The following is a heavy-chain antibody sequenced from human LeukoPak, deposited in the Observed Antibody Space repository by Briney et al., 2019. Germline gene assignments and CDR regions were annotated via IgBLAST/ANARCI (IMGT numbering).Heavy chain of an antibody. V-gene: IGHV7-4-1*02. CDR1: GCTFTSYA. D-gene: IGHD3-10*01. CDR2: INTNTGNP. Sequence: ASVKVSCKASGCTFTSYAMNWVRQAPGQGLEWMGWINTNTGNPTYAQGFTGRFVFSLDTSVSTAYLQISSLKAEDTAVYYCARDGLPPLWSDYYYGMDVWGQGTTVTVSS. J-gene: IGHJ6*02. CDR3: ARDGLPPLWSDYYYGMDV.